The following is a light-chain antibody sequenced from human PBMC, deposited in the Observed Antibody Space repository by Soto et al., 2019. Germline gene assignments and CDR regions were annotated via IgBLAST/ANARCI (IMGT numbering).Light chain of an antibody. CDR2: AAS. CDR1: QGISNY. V-gene: IGKV1-27*01. CDR3: QKYNSALGGLT. Sequence: DIQMTQSPSSLSASVGDRVTITCRASQGISNYLAWYQQKPGKVPKLLIYAASTLQSGVPSRFSGSGSGTDFTLTISSLQPEDVATYYCQKYNSALGGLTFGPGTKVDIK. J-gene: IGKJ3*01.